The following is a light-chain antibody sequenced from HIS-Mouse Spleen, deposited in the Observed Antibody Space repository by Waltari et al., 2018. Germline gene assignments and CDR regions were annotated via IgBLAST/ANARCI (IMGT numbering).Light chain of an antibody. Sequence: QSALTQPASVSGSPGQSITISCTGTSSDVGGYNYVSWYQQHPGKAPKPMIYDVSKRPSGVSNRCSGSKSGNTASLTISGLQAEDEADYYCSSYTSSSFNVVFGGGTKLTVL. CDR1: SSDVGGYNY. J-gene: IGLJ2*01. CDR3: SSYTSSSFNVV. V-gene: IGLV2-14*03. CDR2: DVS.